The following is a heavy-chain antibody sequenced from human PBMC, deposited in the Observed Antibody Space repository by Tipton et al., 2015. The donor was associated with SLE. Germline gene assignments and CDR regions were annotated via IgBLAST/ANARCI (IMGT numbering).Heavy chain of an antibody. J-gene: IGHJ4*02. CDR3: ARDVSSSRYSY. V-gene: IGHV3-30-3*01. Sequence: SLRLSCTASGFTFGDYAMSWFRQAPGKGLEWVAVISYDGSNKYYADSVKGRFTISRDNSKNTLYLQMNSLRAEDTAVYYCARDVSSSRYSYWGQGTLVTVSS. D-gene: IGHD6-13*01. CDR1: GFTFGDYA. CDR2: ISYDGSNK.